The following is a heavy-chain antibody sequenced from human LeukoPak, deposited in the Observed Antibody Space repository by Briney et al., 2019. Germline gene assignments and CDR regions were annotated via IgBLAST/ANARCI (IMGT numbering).Heavy chain of an antibody. Sequence: SETLSLTCGVSGYSISSGYYWDWIRQPPGKGLEWIGSIHHRGTTYYNPSLKSRVTISVDTSKNQFSLKLSSVTAADTAVYYCARRGDDFWSGYHIDYWGQGTLVTVSS. D-gene: IGHD3-3*01. J-gene: IGHJ4*02. V-gene: IGHV4-38-2*01. CDR1: GYSISSGYY. CDR2: IHHRGTT. CDR3: ARRGDDFWSGYHIDY.